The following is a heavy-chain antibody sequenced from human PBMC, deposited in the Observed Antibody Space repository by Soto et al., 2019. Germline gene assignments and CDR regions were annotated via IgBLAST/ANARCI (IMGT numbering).Heavy chain of an antibody. Sequence: QVQLVQSGAEVKKPGASVKVSCKASGYSYTTYGITWVRQAPGQGLEWMGWISAYNGNTNYAQKFQGRVTMTTDTSTTTAYMELRSLRSDDSAVYYCARTSGDYYDYWGQGTLVTVSS. CDR1: GYSYTTYG. V-gene: IGHV1-18*01. J-gene: IGHJ4*02. CDR2: ISAYNGNT. D-gene: IGHD1-26*01. CDR3: ARTSGDYYDY.